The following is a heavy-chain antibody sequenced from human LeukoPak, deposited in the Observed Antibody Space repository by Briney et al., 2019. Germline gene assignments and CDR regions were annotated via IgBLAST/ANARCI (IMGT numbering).Heavy chain of an antibody. CDR2: IYHSGST. Sequence: PSQTLSLTCAVSGGSISRGGYSGSWIRQPPGKGLEWFGYIYHSGSTYYNPSLKSRVTISVDRSKNQLSLKLSYVTAADTAVYYCARGKYYGSGSYFDYWGQGTLVTVSS. V-gene: IGHV4-30-2*01. J-gene: IGHJ4*02. D-gene: IGHD3-10*01. CDR3: ARGKYYGSGSYFDY. CDR1: GGSISRGGYS.